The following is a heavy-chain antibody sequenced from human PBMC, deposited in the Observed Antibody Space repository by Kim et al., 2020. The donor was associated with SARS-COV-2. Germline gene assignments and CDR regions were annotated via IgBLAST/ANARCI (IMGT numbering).Heavy chain of an antibody. D-gene: IGHD4-17*01. CDR2: IKSKTDGGTT. CDR1: GFTFSNAW. J-gene: IGHJ2*01. V-gene: IGHV3-15*01. Sequence: GGSLRLSCAASGFTFSNAWMSWVRQAPGKGLEWVGRIKSKTDGGTTDYAAPVKGRFTISRDDSKNTLYLQMNSLKTEDTAVYYCTTGSATVVTSSFDLWGRGTLVTVSS. CDR3: TTGSATVVTSSFDL.